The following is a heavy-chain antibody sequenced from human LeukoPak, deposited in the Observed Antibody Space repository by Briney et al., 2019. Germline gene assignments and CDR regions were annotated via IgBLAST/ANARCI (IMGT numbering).Heavy chain of an antibody. V-gene: IGHV3-23*01. CDR3: AKDLEQSYSGWSTSYDA. CDR2: ISSGAGTT. CDR1: GFTFSSYA. J-gene: IGHJ5*02. Sequence: PGWCLRRCGAAYGFTFSSYAMSWVRQVPGKRLEWVSAISSGAGTTVYADSVKGRFTISRVNSKSTIYLQMNSLRAEDTAIYYCAKDLEQSYSGWSTSYDAWGQGTLVTVSS. D-gene: IGHD6-19*01.